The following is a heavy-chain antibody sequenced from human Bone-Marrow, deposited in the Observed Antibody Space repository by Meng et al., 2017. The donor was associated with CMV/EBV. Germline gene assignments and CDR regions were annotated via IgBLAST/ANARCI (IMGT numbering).Heavy chain of an antibody. CDR2: INHSGST. Sequence: SETLSLTCAVYGGSFSGYYWSWIRQPPGKGLEWIGEINHSGSTNYNPSLKSRVTISVDTSKNQFSLKLSSVTAADTAVYYCARSYSSSWRPLVMDVWGQGTTVTVSS. CDR1: GGSFSGYY. CDR3: ARSYSSSWRPLVMDV. V-gene: IGHV4-34*01. J-gene: IGHJ6*01. D-gene: IGHD6-13*01.